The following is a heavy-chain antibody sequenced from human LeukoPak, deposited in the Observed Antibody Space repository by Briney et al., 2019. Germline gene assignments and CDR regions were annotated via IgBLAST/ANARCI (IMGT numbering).Heavy chain of an antibody. V-gene: IGHV4-4*07. Sequence: SETLSLTCTVSGGSISTYYWSWIRQPAEKGLEWIGCVSTSGTTQYNPSFKSRVTMSVDTSSNQFSLKLSSVTAADTAVYYCARGSYYDTLTGYYRGSFDSWGQGTLVTVSS. CDR3: ARGSYYDTLTGYYRGSFDS. J-gene: IGHJ4*02. D-gene: IGHD3-9*01. CDR2: VSTSGTT. CDR1: GGSISTYY.